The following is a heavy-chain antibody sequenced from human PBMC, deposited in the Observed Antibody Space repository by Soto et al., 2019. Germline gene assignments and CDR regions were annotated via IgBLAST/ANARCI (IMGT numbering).Heavy chain of an antibody. D-gene: IGHD2-2*01. CDR1: GGSFSRYY. Sequence: PSETLSLTCAVYGGSFSRYYWSWIRQPPGKGLEWIGEINHSGSTNYNPSLKSRVTISVDTSKNQFSLKLSSVTAADTAVYYCARLRNIVVVPAARRDYYYGMDVWGQGTTVTSP. CDR3: ARLRNIVVVPAARRDYYYGMDV. J-gene: IGHJ6*02. V-gene: IGHV4-34*01. CDR2: INHSGST.